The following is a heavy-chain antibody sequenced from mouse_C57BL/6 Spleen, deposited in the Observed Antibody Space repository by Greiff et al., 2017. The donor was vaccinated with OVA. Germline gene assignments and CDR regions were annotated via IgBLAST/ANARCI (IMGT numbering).Heavy chain of an antibody. J-gene: IGHJ3*01. D-gene: IGHD2-4*01. V-gene: IGHV1-59*01. Sequence: QVQLQQPGAELARPGTSVKLSCKASGYTFTSYWMHWVKQRPGQGLEWIGVIDPSDSYTKYNQKFKGKATLTVDTSSSTAYMQLSSLTSEVSAVYSCARSGYYDCVGFAYWGPGTLVTVAA. CDR1: GYTFTSYW. CDR2: IDPSDSYT. CDR3: ARSGYYDCVGFAY.